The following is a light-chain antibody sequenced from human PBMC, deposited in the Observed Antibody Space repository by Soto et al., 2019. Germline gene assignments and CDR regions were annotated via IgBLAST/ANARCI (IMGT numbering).Light chain of an antibody. CDR3: QQFNNWPLYT. J-gene: IGKJ2*01. V-gene: IGKV3-15*01. Sequence: EIVMTQSPATLSVSPGERATLSFRASQSVSSNLAWYQQKPGQAPRLLMFSASTRATGIPARFSGSGSGTDFTLTISSLQSEDIAVYYCQQFNNWPLYTFGQGTKVDI. CDR2: SAS. CDR1: QSVSSN.